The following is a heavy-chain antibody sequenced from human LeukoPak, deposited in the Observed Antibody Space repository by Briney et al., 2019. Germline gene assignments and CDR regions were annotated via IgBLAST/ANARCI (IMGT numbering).Heavy chain of an antibody. CDR3: ARGPDFSGARGYFDY. D-gene: IGHD1-26*01. J-gene: IGHJ4*02. CDR2: IIPIFGTA. Sequence: GASVKVSCKASGGTFSSYAISWVRQAPGQGLEWMGGIIPIFGTANYAQKSQGRVTITADESTSTAYMELSSLRSEDTAVYYCARGPDFSGARGYFDYWGQGTLVTVSS. CDR1: GGTFSSYA. V-gene: IGHV1-69*13.